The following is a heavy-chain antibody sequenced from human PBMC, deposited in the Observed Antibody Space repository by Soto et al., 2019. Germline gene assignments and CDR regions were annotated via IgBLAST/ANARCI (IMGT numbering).Heavy chain of an antibody. D-gene: IGHD3-16*01. CDR3: ARFKLGEDY. Sequence: QVQLVQSGAEVKKPGSSVKVSCTASGGTFTNYTITWVRQAHGQGLEWMGRLIPILGLANYAQKFRGRVTMTADKSTTTGYLELRSLTSEDTAMYYCARFKLGEDYWGQGTLVTVSS. CDR1: GGTFTNYT. CDR2: LIPILGLA. J-gene: IGHJ4*02. V-gene: IGHV1-69*02.